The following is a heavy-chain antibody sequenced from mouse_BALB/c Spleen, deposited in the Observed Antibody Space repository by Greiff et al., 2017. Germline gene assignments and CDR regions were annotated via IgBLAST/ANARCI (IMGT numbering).Heavy chain of an antibody. V-gene: IGHV3-2*02. D-gene: IGHD2-1*01. CDR3: AREDYYGNYVGFAY. CDR2: ISYSGST. Sequence: EVKLQESGPGLVKPSQSLSLTCTVTGYSITSDYAWNWIRQFPGNKLEWMGYISYSGSTSYNPSLKSRISITRDTSKNQFFLQLNSVTTEDTATYYCAREDYYGNYVGFAYWGQGTLVTVSA. J-gene: IGHJ3*01. CDR1: GYSITSDYA.